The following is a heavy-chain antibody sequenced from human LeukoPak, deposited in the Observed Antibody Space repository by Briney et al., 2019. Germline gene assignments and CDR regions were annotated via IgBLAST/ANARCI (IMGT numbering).Heavy chain of an antibody. CDR2: IYSGGST. V-gene: IGHV3-66*01. J-gene: IGHJ4*02. Sequence: PGGSLRLSCAASGFSFTSCDMQWVRQAPGKGLEWVSVIYSGGSTYYADAVKGRFTISRNNSKNTLYLQMNSLRAEDTAVYYCAEGARRQQPFDYWGQGTLVTVSS. CDR1: GFSFTSCD. D-gene: IGHD6-13*01. CDR3: AEGARRQQPFDY.